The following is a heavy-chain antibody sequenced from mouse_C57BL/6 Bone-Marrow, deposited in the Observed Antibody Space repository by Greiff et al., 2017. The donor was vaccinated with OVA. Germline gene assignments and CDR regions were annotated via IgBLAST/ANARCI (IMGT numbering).Heavy chain of an antibody. CDR1: GYTFTSYW. V-gene: IGHV1-69*01. CDR3: ARELGLAMDY. Sequence: QVQLQQPGAELVMPGASVKLSCKASGYTFTSYWMHWVKQRPGQGLEWIGEIDPSDSYTNYNQKFKGKSTLTVDKSSSTAYMQLSSLTSEDSAVYYCARELGLAMDYWGQGTSVTGSS. D-gene: IGHD4-1*01. J-gene: IGHJ4*01. CDR2: IDPSDSYT.